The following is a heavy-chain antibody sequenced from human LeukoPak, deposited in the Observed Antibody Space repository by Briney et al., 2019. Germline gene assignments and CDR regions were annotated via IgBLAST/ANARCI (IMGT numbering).Heavy chain of an antibody. J-gene: IGHJ6*03. CDR2: IYYSGST. CDR1: GGSISSYY. D-gene: IGHD3-10*01. Sequence: PSETLSLTCTVSGGSISSYYWSWIRQPPGKGLEWIGYIYYSGSTNYNPSLKSRVTISVDTSKNQFSLKLSSVTAADTAVYYCARYGSGRSYYYMDVWGKGTTVTISS. V-gene: IGHV4-59*12. CDR3: ARYGSGRSYYYMDV.